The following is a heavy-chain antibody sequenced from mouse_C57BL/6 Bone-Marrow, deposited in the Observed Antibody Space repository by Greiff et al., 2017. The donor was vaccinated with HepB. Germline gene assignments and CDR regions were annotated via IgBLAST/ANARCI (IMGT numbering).Heavy chain of an antibody. J-gene: IGHJ1*03. CDR2: ISDGGSYT. D-gene: IGHD2-4*01. CDR3: ARDYDYDGYFDV. V-gene: IGHV5-4*01. Sequence: EVQVVESGGGLVKPGGSLKLSCAASGFTFSSYAMSWVRQTPEKRLEWVATISDGGSYTYYPDNVKGRFTISRDNAKNNLYLQMSHLKSEDTAMYYCARDYDYDGYFDVWGTGTTVTVSS. CDR1: GFTFSSYA.